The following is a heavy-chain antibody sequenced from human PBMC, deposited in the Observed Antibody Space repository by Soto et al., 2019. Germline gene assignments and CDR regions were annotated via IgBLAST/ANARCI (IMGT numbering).Heavy chain of an antibody. J-gene: IGHJ4*02. CDR1: GGSISSSSYY. D-gene: IGHD3-22*01. V-gene: IGHV4-39*01. Sequence: SETLSLTCTVSGGSISSSSYYWGWIRQPPGKGLEWIGSIYYSGSTYYNPSLKSRVTISVDTSKNQFSLKLSSVTAADTAVYYCARSDYYDSSGYYHKFFDYWGQGTLVTVSS. CDR3: ARSDYYDSSGYYHKFFDY. CDR2: IYYSGST.